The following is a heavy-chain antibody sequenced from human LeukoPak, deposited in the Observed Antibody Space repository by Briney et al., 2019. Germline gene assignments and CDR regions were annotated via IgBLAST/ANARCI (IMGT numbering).Heavy chain of an antibody. CDR2: IYSSGST. V-gene: IGHV4-59*08. D-gene: IGHD5-24*01. J-gene: IGHJ4*02. CDR1: GGSINIYY. Sequence: SETLSLTCTVSGGSINIYYWSWIRQPPGKGLEWIGNIYSSGSTNYNPSLKSRVTISVDTSKNQFSLKLSSVTAADTTVYYCARRMKAWLQLGYFDYWGQGTLVTVSS. CDR3: ARRMKAWLQLGYFDY.